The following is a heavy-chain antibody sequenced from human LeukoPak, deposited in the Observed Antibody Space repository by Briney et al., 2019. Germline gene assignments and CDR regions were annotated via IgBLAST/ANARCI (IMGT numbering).Heavy chain of an antibody. CDR2: FSYSGST. V-gene: IGHV4-59*01. D-gene: IGHD3-22*01. J-gene: IGHJ3*02. CDR1: GGSISSYY. CDR3: ASGDYYYDSSGHAFDI. Sequence: PSETLSLTCTVSGGSISSYYWSWIRQAPGKGLEWIGYFSYSGSTNYNPSLRSRVTISVDTSKNQFSLKLSSVTAADTAVYYCASGDYYYDSSGHAFDIWGQGTMVTVSS.